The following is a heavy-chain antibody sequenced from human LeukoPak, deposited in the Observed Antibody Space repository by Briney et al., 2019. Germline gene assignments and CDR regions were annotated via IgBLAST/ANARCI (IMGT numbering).Heavy chain of an antibody. V-gene: IGHV3-53*01. D-gene: IGHD5-12*01. J-gene: IGHJ6*03. CDR1: GFTFSSNY. Sequence: GGSLRLSCAASGFTFSSNYMSWVRQVPGKGLEWVSVIYSGGSTYYADSVKGRFTISRDDSKNTLCLQMNSLRAEDTAVYYCARANSGYDFRGYYYSYMDVWGKGTTVTVSS. CDR2: IYSGGST. CDR3: ARANSGYDFRGYYYSYMDV.